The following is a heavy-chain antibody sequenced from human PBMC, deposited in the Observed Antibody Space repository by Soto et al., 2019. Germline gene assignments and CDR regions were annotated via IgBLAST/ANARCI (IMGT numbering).Heavy chain of an antibody. CDR2: IYTSGST. Sequence: SETLSLTCTVSGASISSYFWSWIRQPAGKGLEWIGRIYTSGSTDYNPSLESRVTISVDTSKNQFSLKLSSVTAADTAVYYCARDRSGYGHYYYYGMDVWGQGTTVTVSS. V-gene: IGHV4-4*07. D-gene: IGHD5-18*01. CDR1: GASISSYF. CDR3: ARDRSGYGHYYYYGMDV. J-gene: IGHJ6*02.